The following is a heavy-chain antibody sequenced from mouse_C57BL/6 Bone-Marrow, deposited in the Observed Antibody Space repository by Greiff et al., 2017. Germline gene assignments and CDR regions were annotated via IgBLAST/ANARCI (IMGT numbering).Heavy chain of an antibody. V-gene: IGHV1-50*01. CDR3: ARGAY. Sequence: VQLQQPGAELVKPGASVKLSCKASGYTFTSYWMQWVKQRPGQGLEWIGEIDPSDSYTNYNQKFKGKATLTVDTSSSTAYMQLSSLTSDDSAVYYCARGAYWGQGTLVTVSA. J-gene: IGHJ3*01. CDR2: IDPSDSYT. CDR1: GYTFTSYW.